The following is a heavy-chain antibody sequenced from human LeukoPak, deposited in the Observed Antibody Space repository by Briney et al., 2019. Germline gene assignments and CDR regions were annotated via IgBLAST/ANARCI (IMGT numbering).Heavy chain of an antibody. Sequence: TSETLSLTCTVSGGSISSGGYYWSWIRQHPGKGLEWIGYIYYSGSTYYNPSLKSRVTISVDTSKNQFSLKLSSVTAADTAVYYCASSLSYSVNNWFVPWGQGTLVTVSS. CDR1: GGSISSGGYY. D-gene: IGHD2-2*01. CDR2: IYYSGST. J-gene: IGHJ5*02. CDR3: ASSLSYSVNNWFVP. V-gene: IGHV4-31*03.